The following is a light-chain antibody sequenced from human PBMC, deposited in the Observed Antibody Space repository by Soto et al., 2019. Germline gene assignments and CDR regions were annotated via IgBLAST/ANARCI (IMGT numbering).Light chain of an antibody. CDR3: SSYSTSGTPNVI. V-gene: IGLV2-14*01. CDR1: SNDIGGYNY. J-gene: IGLJ2*01. Sequence: QSALTQPASVSASPGQSITISCTGTSNDIGGYNYVSWYQQHPGKAPKVVIFEVSDRPSGISSRFSGSKSGNTASLTISGLQPEDEADYYCSSYSTSGTPNVIFGGGTKLTVL. CDR2: EVS.